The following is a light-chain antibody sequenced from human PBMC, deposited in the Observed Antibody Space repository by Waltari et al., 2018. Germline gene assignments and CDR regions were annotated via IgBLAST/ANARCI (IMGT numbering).Light chain of an antibody. Sequence: QSALTQPASVSGSPGPSIAIPCTGTTPEVGGYNYGSWSQQHPGKAPKLLTYDFTNRPSGVSNRFSGSKSGNTASLTISGLQAEDEADYYCSSYAGIKNYVLFGGGTQLTVL. CDR1: TPEVGGYNY. CDR2: DFT. J-gene: IGLJ2*01. CDR3: SSYAGIKNYVL. V-gene: IGLV2-14*01.